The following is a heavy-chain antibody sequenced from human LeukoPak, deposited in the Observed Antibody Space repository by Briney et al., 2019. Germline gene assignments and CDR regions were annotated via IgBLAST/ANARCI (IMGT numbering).Heavy chain of an antibody. CDR1: GFTFDDYG. V-gene: IGHV3-20*04. J-gene: IGHJ3*02. Sequence: PGGSLRLSCAASGFTFDDYGMSWVRQAPGKGLEWVSGINWNGGSTGYADSVKGRFTISRDNAKNSLYLQMNSLRAEDTALYYCARGITMIVVVGDAFDIWGRGTMVTVSS. CDR3: ARGITMIVVVGDAFDI. CDR2: INWNGGST. D-gene: IGHD3-22*01.